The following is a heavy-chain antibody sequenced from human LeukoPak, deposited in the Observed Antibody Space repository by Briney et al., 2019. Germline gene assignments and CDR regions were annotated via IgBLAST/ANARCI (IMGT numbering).Heavy chain of an antibody. J-gene: IGHJ6*03. V-gene: IGHV1-69*02. CDR3: ARASGRRIAEKGDYYYYMDV. CDR1: GGTFSSYT. CDR2: IIPILGID. Sequence: ASVKVSCKASGGTFSSYTISWVRQAPGQGLEWMGRIIPILGIDNYAQKFQGRVTITADKSPSTAYMELSSLRSEDTAVYYCARASGRRIAEKGDYYYYMDVWGKGTTVTVSS. D-gene: IGHD6-13*01.